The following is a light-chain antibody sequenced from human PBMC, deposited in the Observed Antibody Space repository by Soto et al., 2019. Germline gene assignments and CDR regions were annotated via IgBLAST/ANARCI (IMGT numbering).Light chain of an antibody. Sequence: EIVLTQSPGTLSLSPGARATLSCRASQSVSSNYLAWYQQKPGHATMLLIYGASNRATGIPDRFSASGSGTDFTLTISRLKPEDFAVYYCQQHGSSPFTFGPGTKVDI. V-gene: IGKV3-20*01. CDR3: QQHGSSPFT. CDR2: GAS. CDR1: QSVSSNY. J-gene: IGKJ3*01.